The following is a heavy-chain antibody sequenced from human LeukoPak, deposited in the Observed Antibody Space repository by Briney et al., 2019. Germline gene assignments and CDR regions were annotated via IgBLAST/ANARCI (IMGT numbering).Heavy chain of an antibody. J-gene: IGHJ4*02. V-gene: IGHV4-61*01. D-gene: IGHD5-24*01. Sequence: PSETLSLTCTGSGASVSTDNYYWSWIRQPPGKGLEWIGCIYYSGSTNYDPSLKSRVTISVDTSKKQFSLKLSSVTAADTAVYYCARVRVEMATITVFDYWGQGTLVTVSS. CDR3: ARVRVEMATITVFDY. CDR1: GASVSTDNYY. CDR2: IYYSGST.